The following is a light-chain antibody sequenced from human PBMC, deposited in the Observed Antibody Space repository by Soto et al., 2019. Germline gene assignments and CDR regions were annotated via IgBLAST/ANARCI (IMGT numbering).Light chain of an antibody. Sequence: DIHTTQSHSTLLASLEDGVTITCRASQSINSRLAWYQQRPGKAPDLLIYDASTLQSGVPSRFSGSGSGTEFTLTISSLQPDDFATYSCQQYYTYSRTFGQGTKVDIK. CDR1: QSINSR. V-gene: IGKV1-5*01. J-gene: IGKJ1*01. CDR2: DAS. CDR3: QQYYTYSRT.